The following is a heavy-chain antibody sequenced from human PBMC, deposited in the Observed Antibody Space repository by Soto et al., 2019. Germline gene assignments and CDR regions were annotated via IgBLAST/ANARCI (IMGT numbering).Heavy chain of an antibody. V-gene: IGHV3-74*01. J-gene: IGHJ4*02. D-gene: IGHD3-10*01. CDR2: INPDGSTT. CDR1: GFTFSRYW. CDR3: ARVATGSYHFDQ. Sequence: EVQLVESGGGLVQPGGSLRLSCEVSGFTFSRYWMHWVSQATGKGLVWVSRINPDGSTTSYADSVRGRFTISRDNADNTLYLEMNSLRAEDTAVYYCARVATGSYHFDQWGQGTMVTFSS.